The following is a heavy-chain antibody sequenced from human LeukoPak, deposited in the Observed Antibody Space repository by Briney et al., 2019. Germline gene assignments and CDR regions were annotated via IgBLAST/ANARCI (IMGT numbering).Heavy chain of an antibody. Sequence: ASVKVSCKASGGTFSSYAISWVRQAPGQGLEWMGGIIPILGTANYAQKFQGRVTITTDESTSTAYMELRSLRSDDAAVYYCARDPQCGGPFDPWGQGTLVTVSS. CDR3: ARDPQCGGPFDP. CDR2: IIPILGTA. V-gene: IGHV1-69*05. J-gene: IGHJ5*02. D-gene: IGHD3-16*01. CDR1: GGTFSSYA.